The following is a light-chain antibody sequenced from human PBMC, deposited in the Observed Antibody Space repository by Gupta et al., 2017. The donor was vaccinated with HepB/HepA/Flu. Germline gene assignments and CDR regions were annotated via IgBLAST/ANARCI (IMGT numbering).Light chain of an antibody. CDR1: QSLLHSNGYNY. J-gene: IGKJ4*01. CDR2: LGS. V-gene: IGKV2-28*01. Sequence: DIVMTQSPLSLPVTPGEPASISCRPSQSLLHSNGYNYLDWYLQKPGQSPQLLIYLGSNRASGVPARFSGSGSGTDVTLKISRVEAEDVGVYYCMQALQSPSFGGGTKVEIK. CDR3: MQALQSPS.